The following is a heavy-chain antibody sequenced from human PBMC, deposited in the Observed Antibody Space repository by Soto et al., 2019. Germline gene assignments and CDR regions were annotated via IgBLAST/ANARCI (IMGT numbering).Heavy chain of an antibody. CDR1: GYTLTELS. CDR2: FDPEDGET. V-gene: IGHV1-24*01. J-gene: IGHJ6*02. D-gene: IGHD1-7*01. CDR3: ARVITGTTFYYYYGMDV. Sequence: ASVKVSCKVSGYTLTELSMHWVRQAPGKGLEWMGGFDPEDGETIYAQKFQGRVTMTEDTSTDTAYMELSSLRSDDTAVYYCARVITGTTFYYYYGMDVWGQGTTVTVSS.